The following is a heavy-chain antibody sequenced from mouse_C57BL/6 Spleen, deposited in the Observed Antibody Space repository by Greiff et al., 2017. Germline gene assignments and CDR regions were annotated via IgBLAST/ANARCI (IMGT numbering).Heavy chain of an antibody. Sequence: QVQLQQPGAELVMPGASVKLSCKASGYTFTSYWMHWVKQRPGQGLEWIGEIDPSDSYTNYNQKFKGKSTLTVDKSSSTAYMQLSSLTSEDSAVYYCARWETTVVATGYFGGWGTGTTVTVSS. V-gene: IGHV1-69*01. D-gene: IGHD1-1*01. J-gene: IGHJ1*03. CDR2: IDPSDSYT. CDR1: GYTFTSYW. CDR3: ARWETTVVATGYFGG.